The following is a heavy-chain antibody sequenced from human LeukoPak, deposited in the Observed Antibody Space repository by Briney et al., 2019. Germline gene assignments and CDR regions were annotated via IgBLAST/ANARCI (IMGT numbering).Heavy chain of an antibody. J-gene: IGHJ3*02. V-gene: IGHV1-69*05. Sequence: ASVKVSCKASGGTFSSYAISWVRQAPGQGLEWMGGIIPIFGTANYAQKFQGRVTITTDESTSTAYMELSSLRSEDTAVYYCARRKVMMGGAFDIWGQGTMVTVSS. CDR1: GGTFSSYA. CDR3: ARRKVMMGGAFDI. D-gene: IGHD3-16*01. CDR2: IIPIFGTA.